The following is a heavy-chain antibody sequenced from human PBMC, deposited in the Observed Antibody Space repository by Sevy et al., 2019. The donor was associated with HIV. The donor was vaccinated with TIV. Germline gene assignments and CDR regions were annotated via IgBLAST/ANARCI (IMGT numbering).Heavy chain of an antibody. J-gene: IGHJ5*01. CDR3: ARIGYYDSIGYYYDS. V-gene: IGHV4-59*01. D-gene: IGHD3-22*01. CDR1: GGSISSYN. Sequence: SETLSLTCTVSGGSISSYNWSWIRQPPGKGLEWIGYIYHSGGTSYNPTLKSRVTMSVDTSKDQFSLKLSSVTAADTAVYYCARIGYYDSIGYYYDSWGQGALVTVSS. CDR2: IYHSGGT.